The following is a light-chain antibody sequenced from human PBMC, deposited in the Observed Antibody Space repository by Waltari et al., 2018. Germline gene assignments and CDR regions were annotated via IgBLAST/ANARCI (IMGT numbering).Light chain of an antibody. CDR3: SSYTLTNPVV. CDR1: SHDIGANDY. CDR2: DVS. Sequence: QSVVTQPASVSGSPGQSISISCTGTSHDIGANDYVSGYQQHPGRAPQLVIYDVSVRPSGVSIRFSGSKSGNTASLTISGLQAEDEALYYCSSYTLTNPVVFGGGTKLTVL. V-gene: IGLV2-14*03. J-gene: IGLJ2*01.